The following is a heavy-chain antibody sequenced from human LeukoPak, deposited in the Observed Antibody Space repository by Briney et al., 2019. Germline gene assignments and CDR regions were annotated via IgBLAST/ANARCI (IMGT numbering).Heavy chain of an antibody. J-gene: IGHJ5*02. D-gene: IGHD2-8*02. CDR2: IAGNGDT. CDR1: GFTFSNYA. V-gene: IGHV3-23*01. CDR3: AKGKSTGAVDWFDP. Sequence: GGSLRLSCAASGFTFSNYAMMWVRQAPGKGLEWVSSIAGNGDTYYVNSVKGRFTVSRDNSRNTLYLQIYSLTAEDTALYYCAKGKSTGAVDWFDPWGQGTLVTVSS.